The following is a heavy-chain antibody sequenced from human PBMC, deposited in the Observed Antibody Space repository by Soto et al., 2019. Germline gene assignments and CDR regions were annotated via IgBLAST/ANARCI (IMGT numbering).Heavy chain of an antibody. CDR2: IKQDGSEK. J-gene: IGHJ4*02. Sequence: EVQLVESGGGLVQPGGSLRLSCAASGFTFSTYSMSWVRQATGKGLEWVAQIKQDGSEKYHVDSVKGRFTISRDNAKNSLFRQMNSLRSEDTAVYYCARLGGENYFWGQGTLVTVSS. CDR3: ARLGGENYF. D-gene: IGHD2-21*01. V-gene: IGHV3-7*03. CDR1: GFTFSTYS.